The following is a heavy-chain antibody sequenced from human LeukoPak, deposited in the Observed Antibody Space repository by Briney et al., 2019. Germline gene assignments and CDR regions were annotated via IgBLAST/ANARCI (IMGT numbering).Heavy chain of an antibody. CDR2: TSGSGSST. CDR1: GFTFSTYA. Sequence: PGGSLRLSCAASGFTFSTYAMSWVRQAPGEGLEWVSTTSGSGSSTYYADSVKGRFTISRDNSKNTLYLQMNSLRAEDTAVYYCAKAEDRCSGGSCYSPWFDPWGQGTLVTVSS. CDR3: AKAEDRCSGGSCYSPWFDP. J-gene: IGHJ5*02. D-gene: IGHD2-15*01. V-gene: IGHV3-23*01.